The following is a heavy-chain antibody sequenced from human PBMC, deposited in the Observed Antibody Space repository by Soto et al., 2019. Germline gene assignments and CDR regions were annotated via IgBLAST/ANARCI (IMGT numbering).Heavy chain of an antibody. D-gene: IGHD4-17*01. J-gene: IGHJ6*03. V-gene: IGHV4-4*02. CDR1: SGSISSSNW. CDR2: IYHSGST. CDR3: ARKGAPTVTDYYYYYMDV. Sequence: SETLSLTCAVSSGSISSSNWWSWVRQPPGKGLEWIGEIYHSGSTNYNPSLKSRVTISVDKSKNQFSLKLSSVTAADTAVYYCARKGAPTVTDYYYYYMDVWGKGTTVTVSS.